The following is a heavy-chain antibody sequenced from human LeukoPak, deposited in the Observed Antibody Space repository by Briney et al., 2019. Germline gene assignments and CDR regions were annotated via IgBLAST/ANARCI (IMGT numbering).Heavy chain of an antibody. Sequence: GGSLRLSCAASGFTFSSYGMHWVRQAPGKGLEWVAVIFYGGSDEYYADSVKGRFTISRDNSKSTLYLQMNSLRAEDTAVYYCAKDPNGDYIGAFDIWGQGTMVTVSS. D-gene: IGHD4-17*01. CDR3: AKDPNGDYIGAFDI. J-gene: IGHJ3*02. V-gene: IGHV3-30*18. CDR2: IFYGGSDE. CDR1: GFTFSSYG.